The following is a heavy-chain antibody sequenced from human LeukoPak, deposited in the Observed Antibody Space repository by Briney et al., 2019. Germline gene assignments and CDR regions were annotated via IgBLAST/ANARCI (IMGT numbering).Heavy chain of an antibody. CDR3: AREGFDRHGTTKDAFDV. Sequence: GGSLRLSCAASGFSFSNYWMSWVRQAPGKGLEWEAAMNQDGSEKYYVDSVKGRFTISRDNAKNSLYLQMNSLRGEDTAVYYCAREGFDRHGTTKDAFDVWGQGTMVTVSS. D-gene: IGHD1-1*01. CDR1: GFSFSNYW. CDR2: MNQDGSEK. V-gene: IGHV3-7*05. J-gene: IGHJ3*01.